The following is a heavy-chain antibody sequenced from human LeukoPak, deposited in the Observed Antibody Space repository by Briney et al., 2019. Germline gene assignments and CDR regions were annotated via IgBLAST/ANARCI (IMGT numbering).Heavy chain of an antibody. Sequence: SETLSLTCIVSGDSISSSSYYWGWIRQPPGKGLEWIGTIFYSGSTYYNPSLKSRVTISVDTSKNQFSLKLRSVTAADTAVYYCARVTGYMIEDYFDYWGQGTLVTVSS. J-gene: IGHJ4*02. D-gene: IGHD3-22*01. V-gene: IGHV4-39*07. CDR1: GDSISSSSYY. CDR2: IFYSGST. CDR3: ARVTGYMIEDYFDY.